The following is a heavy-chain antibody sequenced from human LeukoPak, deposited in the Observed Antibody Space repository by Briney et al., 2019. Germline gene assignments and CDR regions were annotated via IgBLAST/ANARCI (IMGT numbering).Heavy chain of an antibody. D-gene: IGHD5-18*01. J-gene: IGHJ4*02. CDR3: ARLYSYGSYVDY. V-gene: IGHV3-53*05. CDR1: GFSVSFNY. Sequence: GGSLRLSCAASGFSVSFNYMSWVRQAPGKGLEWVSVIFSGGSTYYADSVKGRFTISRDNSKNTLYLQMNSLRAEDTAVYYCARLYSYGSYVDYWGQGTLVTVSS. CDR2: IFSGGST.